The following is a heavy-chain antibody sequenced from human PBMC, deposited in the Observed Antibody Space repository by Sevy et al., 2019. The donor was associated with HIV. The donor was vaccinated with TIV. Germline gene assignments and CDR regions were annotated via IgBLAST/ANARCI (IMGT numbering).Heavy chain of an antibody. CDR2: ISYDGSNK. Sequence: GGSLRLSCAVSGFTFSSYAMHWVRQAPGKGLEWVAVISYDGSNKYYADSVKGRFTISRDNSKNTLYLQMNSLRAEDTAVYYCARCDYSNYSFPLDYWGQGTLVTVSS. D-gene: IGHD4-4*01. V-gene: IGHV3-30-3*01. J-gene: IGHJ4*02. CDR3: ARCDYSNYSFPLDY. CDR1: GFTFSSYA.